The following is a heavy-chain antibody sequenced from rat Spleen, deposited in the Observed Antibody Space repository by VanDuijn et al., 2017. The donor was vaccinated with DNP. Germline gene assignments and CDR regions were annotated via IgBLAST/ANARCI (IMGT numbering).Heavy chain of an antibody. Sequence: EVQLVESGGGLVQPGRSLKLSCAASGFTFSFYGMAWVRQAPKKGLEWVASISASGSSTSYRDSVKGRFTISRDNAKSTFYLQMDSLRSEDTATYYCTTDFERGYWGQGAMVTVSS. D-gene: IGHD1-11*01. CDR2: ISASGSST. V-gene: IGHV5-19*01. CDR3: TTDFERGY. CDR1: GFTFSFYG. J-gene: IGHJ2*01.